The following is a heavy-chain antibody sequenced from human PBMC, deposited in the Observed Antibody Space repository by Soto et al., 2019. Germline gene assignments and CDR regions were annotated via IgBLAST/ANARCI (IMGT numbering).Heavy chain of an antibody. J-gene: IGHJ4*02. D-gene: IGHD3-22*01. CDR1: GGTFSSYA. CDR2: IIPIFGTA. V-gene: IGHV1-69*06. CDR3: ARSGGDYYDSSGYYYPFDY. Sequence: SVKVSCKASGGTFSSYAISWVRQAPGQGLEWMGGIIPIFGTANYAQKFQGRVTITADKSTSTAYMELSSLRSEDTAVYYCARSGGDYYDSSGYYYPFDYWGQGTLVTV.